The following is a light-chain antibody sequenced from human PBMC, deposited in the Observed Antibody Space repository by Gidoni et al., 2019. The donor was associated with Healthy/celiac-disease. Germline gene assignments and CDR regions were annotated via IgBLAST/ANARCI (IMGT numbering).Light chain of an antibody. V-gene: IGKV1-39*01. Sequence: IQMTHSPSSLSASVGDRVTITCRASKSISSYLNWYQQKPGKAPKLLIYAASSLQSGVPSRFSGSGSGTDFTLTISSLQPEDFATYYCQQSYSTPGITFGQGTRLEIK. J-gene: IGKJ5*01. CDR3: QQSYSTPGIT. CDR2: AAS. CDR1: KSISSY.